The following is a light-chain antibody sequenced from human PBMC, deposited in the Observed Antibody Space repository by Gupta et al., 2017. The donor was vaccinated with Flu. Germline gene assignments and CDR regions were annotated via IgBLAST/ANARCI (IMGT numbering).Light chain of an antibody. V-gene: IGKV1-39*01. J-gene: IGKJ2*03. CDR3: QQSYSTPYR. CDR2: AAS. CDR1: QSISSY. Sequence: DIPMTQSPSSLSASVGERVTITCRASQSISSYLNWYQQKPGKAPKLLIYAASSLQSGVPSRFSGSGSGTDFTLTISSLQPEDFATYHCQQSYSTPYRFGQGTKLEIK.